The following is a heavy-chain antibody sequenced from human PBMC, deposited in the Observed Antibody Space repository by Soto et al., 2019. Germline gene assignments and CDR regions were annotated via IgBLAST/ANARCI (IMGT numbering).Heavy chain of an antibody. CDR1: GYTFTSYY. CDR3: ARDRTSSGFFSYYYGMDV. D-gene: IGHD6-19*01. J-gene: IGHJ6*02. V-gene: IGHV1-46*03. CDR2: INPSGGST. Sequence: QVQLVQSGAEVKKPGASVKVSCKASGYTFTSYYMHWVRQAPGQGLEWMGVINPSGGSTTYAQKFQGRVTMTRDTATSTLDMEAISPTSEYTAVYYCARDRTSSGFFSYYYGMDVWGQGTTVTVSS.